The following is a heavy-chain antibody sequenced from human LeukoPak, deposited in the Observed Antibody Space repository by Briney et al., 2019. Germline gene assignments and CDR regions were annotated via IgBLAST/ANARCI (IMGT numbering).Heavy chain of an antibody. D-gene: IGHD6-13*01. J-gene: IGHJ4*02. CDR3: ARGGGDSSSWYGN. V-gene: IGHV6-1*01. CDR2: TYYRSQWYN. Sequence: SQTLSLTCALSGDSVSSNSAAWNWIRQSPSRGLEWLGRTYYRSQWYNDYAVSVKSRITINPDTSKNQFSLQLNSVTPEDTAVYYCARGGGDSSSWYGNWGQGTLVTVSS. CDR1: GDSVSSNSAA.